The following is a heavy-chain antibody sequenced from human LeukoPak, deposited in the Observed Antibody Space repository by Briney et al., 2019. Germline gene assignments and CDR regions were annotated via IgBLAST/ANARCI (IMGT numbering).Heavy chain of an antibody. V-gene: IGHV5-51*01. CDR3: ARHALTVTTTNWFDP. D-gene: IGHD4-17*01. CDR1: GYSFTSYW. Sequence: GESLKISCKGSGYSFTSYWIGWVRQMPGKGLEWMGIIYPGDSDTRYSPSFQGQVTISAGKSISTAYLQWSSLKASDTAMYYCARHALTVTTTNWFDPWGQGTLVTVSS. CDR2: IYPGDSDT. J-gene: IGHJ5*02.